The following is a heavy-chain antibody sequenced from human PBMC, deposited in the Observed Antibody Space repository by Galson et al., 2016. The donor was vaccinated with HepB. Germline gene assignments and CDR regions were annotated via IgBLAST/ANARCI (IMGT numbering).Heavy chain of an antibody. J-gene: IGHJ4*02. Sequence: SVKVSCKASGYTFTDYYMHWVRQAPGQGLEWLGWINPNSGSTNYALKFLGRVTMTRDTSINTVFMELSSLRSDETAMYYCALFLHNSPSFIDCLDYWGQGTLVTVSS. CDR2: INPNSGST. V-gene: IGHV1-2*02. CDR1: GYTFTDYY. D-gene: IGHD6-6*01. CDR3: ALFLHNSPSFIDCLDY.